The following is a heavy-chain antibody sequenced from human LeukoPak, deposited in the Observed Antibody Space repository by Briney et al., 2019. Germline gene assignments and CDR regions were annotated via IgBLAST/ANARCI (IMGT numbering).Heavy chain of an antibody. CDR2: ISAYNGNK. D-gene: IGHD3-22*01. Sequence: GASVKVSCKASGYTFTSYGISWVRQAPGQGLEWMGWISAYNGNKNYSQKLQVRVTMTTDTATSTAYMELRSLRSDDRAVYYCARDTSAYDSSGYSSYWGQGTLVTVSS. CDR1: GYTFTSYG. J-gene: IGHJ4*02. CDR3: ARDTSAYDSSGYSSY. V-gene: IGHV1-18*01.